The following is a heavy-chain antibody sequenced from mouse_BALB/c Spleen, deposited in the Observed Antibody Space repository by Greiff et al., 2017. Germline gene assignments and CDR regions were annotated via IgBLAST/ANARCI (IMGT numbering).Heavy chain of an antibody. Sequence: QVQLQQSGAELVRPGASVKLSCKALGYPFTDYEMHWVKQTPVHGREWIGAIHQGSGGTAYNQKFKGKATLTADKSSSTAYMELSSLTSEDSAVYYSAREGGNFSMDYWGQGTSVTVSS. CDR2: IHQGSGGT. CDR3: AREGGNFSMDY. CDR1: GYPFTDYE. D-gene: IGHD2-1*01. V-gene: IGHV1-15*01. J-gene: IGHJ4*01.